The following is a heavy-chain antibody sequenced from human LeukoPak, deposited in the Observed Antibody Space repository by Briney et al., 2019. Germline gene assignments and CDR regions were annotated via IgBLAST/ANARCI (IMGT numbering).Heavy chain of an antibody. J-gene: IGHJ4*02. CDR1: GFTSVNYA. CDR3: AREEGDY. V-gene: IGHV3-21*01. Sequence: GGSLRLSCAATGFTSVNYAMSWVRQAPGKGLEWVSSISSSSSYIYYADSVKGRFTISRDNAKNSLYLQMNSLRAEDTAVYYCAREEGDYWGQGTLVTVSS. CDR2: ISSSSSYI.